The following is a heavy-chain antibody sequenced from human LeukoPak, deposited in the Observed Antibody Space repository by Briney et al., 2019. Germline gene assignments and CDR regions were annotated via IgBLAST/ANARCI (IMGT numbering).Heavy chain of an antibody. V-gene: IGHV3-11*01. D-gene: IGHD5-18*01. Sequence: KTGGSLRLSCAASGFTFSDYYMSWIRQAPGKGLEWVSYISNSGSTIYYADSVEGRFTISRDNAKSSLSLQMNSLTAEDTAVYYCARELGGYNYGYFYYYQYMDVWGKGTTVTVSS. CDR3: ARELGGYNYGYFYYYQYMDV. J-gene: IGHJ6*03. CDR1: GFTFSDYY. CDR2: ISNSGSTI.